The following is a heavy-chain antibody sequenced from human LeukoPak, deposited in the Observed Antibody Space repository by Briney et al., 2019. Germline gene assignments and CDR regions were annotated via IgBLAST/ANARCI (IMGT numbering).Heavy chain of an antibody. CDR1: GFTFSSYA. CDR3: ARGADY. D-gene: IGHD1-26*01. V-gene: IGHV3-64*01. CDR2: ISSNGGST. J-gene: IGHJ4*02. Sequence: GGSLRLSCAASGFTFSSYAMHWVRQAPGKGLEYVSAISSNGGSTYYANSVKGRFTLSRDNSKNTLYLQMGSLRAEDMAVYYCARGADYWGQGTLVTVSS.